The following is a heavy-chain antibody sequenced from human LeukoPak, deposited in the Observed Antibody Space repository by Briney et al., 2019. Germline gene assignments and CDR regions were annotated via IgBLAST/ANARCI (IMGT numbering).Heavy chain of an antibody. CDR2: IYYSGST. CDR3: ARRGYDFWSGHYTGFDY. J-gene: IGHJ4*02. CDR1: GGSISSSSYY. D-gene: IGHD3-3*01. V-gene: IGHV4-39*01. Sequence: SETLSLTCTVSGGSISSSSYYWGWIRQPPGKGLEWIGSIYYSGSTYYNPSLKSRVTISVDTSKNQFSLKLSSVTAADTAVYYCARRGYDFWSGHYTGFDYWGQGTLVTVSS.